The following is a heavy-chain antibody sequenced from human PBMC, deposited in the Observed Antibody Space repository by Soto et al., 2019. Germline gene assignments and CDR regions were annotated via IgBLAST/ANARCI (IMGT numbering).Heavy chain of an antibody. CDR3: ARVRPPLDY. J-gene: IGHJ4*02. CDR2: ISSSGSTI. V-gene: IGHV3-11*01. CDR1: GFTLSDYY. Sequence: QVQLVESGGGLVKPGGSLRLSCAASGFTLSDYYMSWIRQAPGKGREWVSYISSSGSTIYCTDSMKGRFTISRDNAKNSLYLQMNSLGAEDPAVYYCARVRPPLDYWGQGTLVTVSS.